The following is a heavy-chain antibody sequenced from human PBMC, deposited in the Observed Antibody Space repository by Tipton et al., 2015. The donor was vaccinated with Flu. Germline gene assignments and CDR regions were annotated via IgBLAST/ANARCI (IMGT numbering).Heavy chain of an antibody. Sequence: QVQLVQSGAEVKKPGASVKVSCKASGYTFTGYYMHWVRQAPGQGLEWMGWINPNSGGTNYAQTFQGRVTMTRDTSISTAYMELSRLRSDDTAVYYCARDPSGFHDAFDIWGQGTMVTVSS. V-gene: IGHV1-2*02. CDR2: INPNSGGT. D-gene: IGHD3-10*01. CDR3: ARDPSGFHDAFDI. J-gene: IGHJ3*02. CDR1: GYTFTGYY.